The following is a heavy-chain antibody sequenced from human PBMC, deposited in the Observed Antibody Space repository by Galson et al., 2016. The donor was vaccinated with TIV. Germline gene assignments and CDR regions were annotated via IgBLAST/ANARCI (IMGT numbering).Heavy chain of an antibody. V-gene: IGHV4-4*07. CDR1: GGSVTSSH. D-gene: IGHD5-18*01. J-gene: IGHJ4*02. CDR3: AKEGYSYRLS. Sequence: SETLSLTCTVSGGSVTSSHWSWIRQPAGKGLEWIGRVYPSGNTNYSTSLKSRVTMSLDTSKNQFSLNLMSVTAADTAVYYCAKEGYSYRLSWGQGILVTVSS. CDR2: VYPSGNT.